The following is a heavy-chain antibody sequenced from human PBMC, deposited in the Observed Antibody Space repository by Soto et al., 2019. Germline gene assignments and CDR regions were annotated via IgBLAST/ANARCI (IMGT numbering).Heavy chain of an antibody. CDR2: IKQDGSEK. CDR1: GFTFSSYS. CDR3: ATEKGVNSGSYYGYDRMDG. Sequence: PGGSLKLSCAASGFTFSSYSMSWVRQAPGKGLEWVANIKQDGSEKYYVDSVKGRLTISRDNAKKSLYLQMNSLRAEDTAVYYCATEKGVNSGSYYGYDRMDGGGQGTTVTVFS. D-gene: IGHD1-26*01. V-gene: IGHV3-7*03. J-gene: IGHJ6*02.